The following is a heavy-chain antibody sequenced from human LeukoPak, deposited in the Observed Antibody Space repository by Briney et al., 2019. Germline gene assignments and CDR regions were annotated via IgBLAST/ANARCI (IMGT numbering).Heavy chain of an antibody. CDR3: ARGIILTGYCFDF. CDR1: GGSITGYY. J-gene: IGHJ4*02. Sequence: PSETLSLTCAVYGGSITGYYWSWIRQTPGRGLEWVGEIHYTGATSYNPSLKSRATISTDTSKNQFSLRLSSVTAADTAVYYCARGIILTGYCFDFWGQGALVTVSS. V-gene: IGHV4-34*01. D-gene: IGHD3-9*01. CDR2: IHYTGAT.